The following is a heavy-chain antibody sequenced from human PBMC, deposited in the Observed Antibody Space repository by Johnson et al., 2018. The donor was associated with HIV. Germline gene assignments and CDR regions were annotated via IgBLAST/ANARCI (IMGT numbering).Heavy chain of an antibody. J-gene: IGHJ3*02. CDR3: AREGRGSPNGFDI. CDR1: GFTFSRYS. Sequence: QVQLVESGGGVVQPGRSLRLTCAASGFTFSRYSMHWVRQAPGKGLQWVAHISYDGRKKYYTESLRGRFTISRDNSNNTLYLQMNTLIPEDTAVYYCAREGRGSPNGFDIWAQGTMVTVSS. D-gene: IGHD2-8*01. CDR2: ISYDGRKK. V-gene: IGHV3-30*04.